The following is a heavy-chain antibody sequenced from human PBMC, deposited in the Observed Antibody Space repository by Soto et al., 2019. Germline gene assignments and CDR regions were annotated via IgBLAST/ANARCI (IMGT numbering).Heavy chain of an antibody. J-gene: IGHJ3*02. CDR1: GYTFTGYY. CDR2: INPNSGGT. D-gene: IGHD3-16*02. Sequence: QVQLVQSGAEVKKPGASVKVSCKASGYTFTGYYMHWVRQAPGQGLEWMGWINPNSGGTNYAQKFQGWVTMTRDTSISTAYMELSRLRSDDTAVYYCARAYIWGSYRYGGDAFDIWGQGTMVTVSS. CDR3: ARAYIWGSYRYGGDAFDI. V-gene: IGHV1-2*04.